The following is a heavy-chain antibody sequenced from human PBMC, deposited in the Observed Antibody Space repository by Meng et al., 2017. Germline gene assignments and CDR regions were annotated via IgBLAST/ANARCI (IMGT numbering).Heavy chain of an antibody. J-gene: IGHJ4*02. CDR2: IIPIFGTA. CDR1: GGTFSSYA. D-gene: IGHD3-3*01. V-gene: IGHV1-69*13. Sequence: SVKVSCKASGGTFSSYAISWVRQAPGQGLEWMGGIIPIFGTANYAQKFQGRVTITADESTSTAYMELSSLRSEDTAVYYCASNLRPITILGVAFDYWGQGTLVTVSS. CDR3: ASNLRPITILGVAFDY.